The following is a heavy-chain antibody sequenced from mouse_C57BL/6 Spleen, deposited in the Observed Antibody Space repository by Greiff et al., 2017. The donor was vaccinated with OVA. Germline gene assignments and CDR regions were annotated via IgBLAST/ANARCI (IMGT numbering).Heavy chain of an antibody. CDR3: ALTGTYFDY. V-gene: IGHV1-69*01. CDR1: GYTFTSYW. J-gene: IGHJ2*01. Sequence: VQLQQPGAELVMPGASVKLSCKASGYTFTSYWMHWVKQRPGQGLEWIGEIDPSDSYTNYNQKFKGKSTLTVDKSSSTAYMQLSSLTSEDSAVYYCALTGTYFDYWGQGTTLTVSS. D-gene: IGHD4-1*01. CDR2: IDPSDSYT.